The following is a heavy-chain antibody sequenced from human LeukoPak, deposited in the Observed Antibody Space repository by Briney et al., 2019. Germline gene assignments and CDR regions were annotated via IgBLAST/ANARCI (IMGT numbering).Heavy chain of an antibody. V-gene: IGHV4-38-2*02. CDR1: GYSISSGYY. J-gene: IGHJ5*02. CDR2: IYYSGST. Sequence: SETLSLTCTVSGYSISSGYYWGGIRQPPGKGLEWIGSIYYSGSTYYNPSLKSRFTISVDTSKNQFSLKLSSVTAADTAVYYCARGQGGVVVVAAMSPPSWFDPWGQGTLVTVSS. CDR3: ARGQGGVVVVAAMSPPSWFDP. D-gene: IGHD2-15*01.